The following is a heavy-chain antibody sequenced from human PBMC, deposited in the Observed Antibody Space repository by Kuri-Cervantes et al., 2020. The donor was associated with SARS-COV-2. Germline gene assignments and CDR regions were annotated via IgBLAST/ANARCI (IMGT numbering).Heavy chain of an antibody. CDR1: GFTVSSNY. J-gene: IGHJ4*02. V-gene: IGHV3-53*01. D-gene: IGHD3-10*01. CDR2: IYSGGST. Sequence: GESLKISCAASGFTVSSNYMSWVRQAPGKGLEWVSVIYSGGSTYYADSVKGRFTISRDNSKNTLYLQMNSLRAEDTAVYYCARRITMVRVAWVYFDYWGQGTLVTIS. CDR3: ARRITMVRVAWVYFDY.